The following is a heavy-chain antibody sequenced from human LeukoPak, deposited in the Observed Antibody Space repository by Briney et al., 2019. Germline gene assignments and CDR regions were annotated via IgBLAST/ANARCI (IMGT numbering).Heavy chain of an antibody. J-gene: IGHJ6*02. D-gene: IGHD2-21*02. CDR1: GGSISSGSYY. CDR2: IYTSGST. Sequence: MSSETLSLTCTVSGGSISSGSYYWSWIRQPAGEGLEWIGRIYTSGSTNYNPSLKSRVTISVDTSKNQFSLKLSSVTAADTAVYYCARDNCGGDCYRYYYGMDVWGQGTTVTVSS. CDR3: ARDNCGGDCYRYYYGMDV. V-gene: IGHV4-61*02.